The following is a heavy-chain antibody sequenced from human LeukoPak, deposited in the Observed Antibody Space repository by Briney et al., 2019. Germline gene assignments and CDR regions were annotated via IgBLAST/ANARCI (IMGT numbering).Heavy chain of an antibody. CDR2: IYYSGST. Sequence: PSETLSLTCTVSGGSFISSYWSWIRQPPGKGLEWIGYIYYSGSTNYNPSLKSRVTISVDTSKNQFSLKLSSVTAADTAVYYCAREGSVVAATEPGAQAVYFDYWGQGTLVTVSS. D-gene: IGHD2-15*01. V-gene: IGHV4-59*12. CDR1: GGSFISSY. J-gene: IGHJ4*02. CDR3: AREGSVVAATEPGAQAVYFDY.